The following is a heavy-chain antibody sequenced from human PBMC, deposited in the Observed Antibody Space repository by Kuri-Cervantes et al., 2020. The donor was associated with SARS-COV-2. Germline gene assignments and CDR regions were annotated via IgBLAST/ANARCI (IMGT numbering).Heavy chain of an antibody. CDR3: AKDRVGVQDF. J-gene: IGHJ4*02. V-gene: IGHV3-30*18. CDR2: ISHDGKNK. CDR1: GFNFSRTD. D-gene: IGHD2-21*01. Sequence: SMKISCAASGFNFSRTDMHWVRQAPGKGLEWVAVISHDGKNKKCIASGKGRFTISRDNSQNTLCLHMKSLRSEDTAMYYCAKDRVGVQDFWGQGTLVTVSS.